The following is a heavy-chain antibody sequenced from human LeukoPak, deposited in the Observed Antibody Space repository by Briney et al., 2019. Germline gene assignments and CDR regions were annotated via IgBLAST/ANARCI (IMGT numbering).Heavy chain of an antibody. CDR2: ISNIGNHI. V-gene: IGHV3-21*01. Sequence: GGSLRLSCTASGFTFSRYTMNWVRQAPGGGLQWVSSISNIGNHIYYADSVKGRFTISRDNAKSSLFLQMNSLRAEDMAVYYCTRDGYDDRGYAFDIWGQGTMVAVSS. CDR3: TRDGYDDRGYAFDI. J-gene: IGHJ3*02. CDR1: GFTFSRYT. D-gene: IGHD2-2*01.